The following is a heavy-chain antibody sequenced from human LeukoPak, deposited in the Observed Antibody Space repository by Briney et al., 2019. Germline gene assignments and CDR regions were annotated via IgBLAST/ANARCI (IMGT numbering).Heavy chain of an antibody. V-gene: IGHV1-46*01. CDR1: GCTFTSYY. Sequence: ASVKVSCKASGCTFTSYYMHWVRQAPGQGLEWMGIINPSGGSTSYAQKFQGRVTMTRDTSTSTVYMELSSLRSEDTAVYYCARDRVPPDGDYIFDWFDPWGQGTLVTVSS. CDR3: ARDRVPPDGDYIFDWFDP. D-gene: IGHD4-17*01. J-gene: IGHJ5*02. CDR2: INPSGGST.